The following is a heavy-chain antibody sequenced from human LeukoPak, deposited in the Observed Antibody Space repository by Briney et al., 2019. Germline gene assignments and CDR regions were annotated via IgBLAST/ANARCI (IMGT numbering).Heavy chain of an antibody. Sequence: SETLSLTCAVYGGSFSSYYWSWIRQPPGKGLEWIGEINHSGSTNYNPSLKSRVTISVDTSKNQFSLKLSSVTAADTAVYYCARGVGYCSGGSCYPDYFDYWGQGTLVTVSS. CDR2: INHSGST. CDR1: GGSFSSYY. V-gene: IGHV4-34*01. D-gene: IGHD2-15*01. CDR3: ARGVGYCSGGSCYPDYFDY. J-gene: IGHJ4*02.